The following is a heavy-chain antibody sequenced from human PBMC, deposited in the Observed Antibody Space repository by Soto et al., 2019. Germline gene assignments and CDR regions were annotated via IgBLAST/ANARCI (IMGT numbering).Heavy chain of an antibody. CDR3: ASTSYCSGGSCYLHRD. Sequence: SETLSLTCTVSGGSISSSSYYWGWIRQPPGKGLEWIGSIYYSGSTYYNPSLKSRVTISVDTSKNQFSLKLSSVTAADTAVYYCASTSYCSGGSCYLHRDWGQGTLVTVSS. J-gene: IGHJ4*02. CDR1: GGSISSSSYY. D-gene: IGHD2-15*01. V-gene: IGHV4-39*01. CDR2: IYYSGST.